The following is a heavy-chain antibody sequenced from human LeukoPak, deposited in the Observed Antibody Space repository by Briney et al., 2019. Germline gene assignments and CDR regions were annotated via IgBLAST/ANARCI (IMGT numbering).Heavy chain of an antibody. J-gene: IGHJ4*02. D-gene: IGHD5-12*01. CDR2: ISSSSTTT. CDR1: GFTFSGYS. V-gene: IGHV3-48*01. CDR3: ARGGSGYSAYDFDY. Sequence: PGGSLRLSCGASGFTFSGYSMNWVRQAPGKGLEWVSYISSSSTTTYYTDPVKGRFTISRDNAKKSLFLQMNSLRAEDTAVYYCARGGSGYSAYDFDYWGQGILVTVSS.